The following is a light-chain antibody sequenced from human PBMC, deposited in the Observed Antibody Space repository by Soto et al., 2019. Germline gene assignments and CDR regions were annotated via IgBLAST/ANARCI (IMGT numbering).Light chain of an antibody. CDR2: EVS. V-gene: IGLV2-8*01. Sequence: QSALTQPPSASGSPGQSVTISCTGTSSDVGGYNFVSWYQQHPGKAPKLIIYEVSRRPSGVPDRFSGSKSGNTASLTVFGLQAEDEADYYCNSYAGSNVVVFGGGTKLTVL. J-gene: IGLJ2*01. CDR3: NSYAGSNVVV. CDR1: SSDVGGYNF.